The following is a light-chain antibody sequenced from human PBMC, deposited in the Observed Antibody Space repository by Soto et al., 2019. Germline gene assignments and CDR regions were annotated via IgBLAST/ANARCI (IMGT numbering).Light chain of an antibody. V-gene: IGKV1-12*01. CDR1: HDIGSW. J-gene: IGKJ2*01. CDR2: AAS. CDR3: QQANSFPYS. Sequence: DIQMTQSPSSVSASVGDSVTLTCRASHDIGSWLGWYQQKPGKAPVFLIYAASSLQPGAPSRFSGGGSGTDFTLTISSLQPEDFATYYCQQANSFPYSFGQGTKLEIK.